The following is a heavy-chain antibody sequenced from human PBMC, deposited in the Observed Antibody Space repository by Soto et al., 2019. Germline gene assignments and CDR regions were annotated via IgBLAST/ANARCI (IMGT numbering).Heavy chain of an antibody. CDR2: IFYTGTT. CDR1: GGSISSSNYF. CDR3: TKGATSPFDS. J-gene: IGHJ4*02. V-gene: IGHV4-39*01. D-gene: IGHD3-16*01. Sequence: SETLSLTCAVSGGSISSSNYFWGWIRQPPGKGLEWIGSIFYTGTTYSKPSLKSRVTISVDTSKNQFSLKLISVTAADTAVYYCTKGATSPFDSWGQGTRVTVSS.